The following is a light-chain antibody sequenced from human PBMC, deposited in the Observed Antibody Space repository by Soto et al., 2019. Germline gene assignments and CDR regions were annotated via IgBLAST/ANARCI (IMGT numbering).Light chain of an antibody. Sequence: QSVLTQPPSASGSFRQSVTISCTGTSSDVGGYNYVSWCQQHPGKAPKLMIYEVSERPSGVPDRFSGSKSGNTASLTVSGLQADDEADYYCSSYSGTNYHYVFGTGTKVTVL. CDR2: EVS. CDR3: SSYSGTNYHYV. CDR1: SSDVGGYNY. V-gene: IGLV2-8*01. J-gene: IGLJ1*01.